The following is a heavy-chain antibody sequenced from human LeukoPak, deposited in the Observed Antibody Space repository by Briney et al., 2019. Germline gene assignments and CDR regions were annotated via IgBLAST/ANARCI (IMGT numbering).Heavy chain of an antibody. V-gene: IGHV3-66*01. CDR2: IYSGGST. Sequence: GGSLRLSCAASGFTVSSNYMSWVRQAPGKGLEWVSVIYSGGSTYYADSVKGRFTISRDNSKNTLYLQMNSLRAEDTAVYYCARVSGGYSYGYSAFDIWGQGTMVTVSS. D-gene: IGHD5-18*01. CDR3: ARVSGGYSYGYSAFDI. J-gene: IGHJ3*02. CDR1: GFTVSSNY.